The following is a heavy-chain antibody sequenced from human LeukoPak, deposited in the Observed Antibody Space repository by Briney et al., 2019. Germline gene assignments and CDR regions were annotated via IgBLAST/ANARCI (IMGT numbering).Heavy chain of an antibody. CDR1: GFSFSNYW. Sequence: GGSLRLSCAASGFSFSNYWMGWVRQGPGKGLEWVASIKRDGSDEYYVDSVKGRFTISKDNAKNSLNLQMNSLRVDDTAVYYCERVFAYGMDAWGQGTTVTVSS. CDR2: IKRDGSDE. V-gene: IGHV3-7*03. CDR3: ERVFAYGMDA. J-gene: IGHJ6*02.